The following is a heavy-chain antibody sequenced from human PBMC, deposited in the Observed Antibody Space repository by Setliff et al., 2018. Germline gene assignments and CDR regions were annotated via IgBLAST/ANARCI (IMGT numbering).Heavy chain of an antibody. J-gene: IGHJ4*02. CDR3: SSYLVS. Sequence: PGGSLRLSCAASGFTFSSYAITWVRQAPGKGLEWVSYLNNDGTTIYYADSVRGRFTVSRDNARNLLYLQMNSLRVDDTAVYYCSSYLVSWGQGALVTVSS. V-gene: IGHV3-48*04. CDR2: LNNDGTTI. D-gene: IGHD2-21*01. CDR1: GFTFSSYA.